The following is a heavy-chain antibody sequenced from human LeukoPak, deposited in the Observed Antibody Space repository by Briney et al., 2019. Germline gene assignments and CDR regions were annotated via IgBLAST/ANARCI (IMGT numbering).Heavy chain of an antibody. D-gene: IGHD6-13*01. CDR3: ATADGAAAAGNAFDI. CDR2: FDPEDGET. Sequence: GASETVSCKLSVYTLTELSMYWVRQAPRKRREWMGGFDPEDGETIYAQKFQGRVTMTEDTSTDTAYMELSSLRSEDTAVYYCATADGAAAAGNAFDIWGQGTMVTVSS. CDR1: VYTLTELS. J-gene: IGHJ3*02. V-gene: IGHV1-24*01.